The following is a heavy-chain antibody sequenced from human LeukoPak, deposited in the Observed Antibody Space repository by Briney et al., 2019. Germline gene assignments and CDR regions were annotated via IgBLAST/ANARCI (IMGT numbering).Heavy chain of an antibody. D-gene: IGHD5-18*01. CDR2: IWYDGSNK. V-gene: IGHV3-33*01. CDR1: GFTFSSYG. Sequence: GRSLRLSCAASGFTFSSYGMHRVRQAPGKGLEWVAVIWYDGSNKYYADSVKGRFTISRDNSKNTLYLQMNSLRGEDTAVYYCASGDTSMVWDYWGQGALVTVST. J-gene: IGHJ4*02. CDR3: ASGDTSMVWDY.